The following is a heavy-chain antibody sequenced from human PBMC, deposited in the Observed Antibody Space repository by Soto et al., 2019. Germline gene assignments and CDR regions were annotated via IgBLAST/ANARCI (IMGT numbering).Heavy chain of an antibody. CDR1: GGTFSSYA. CDR3: ARMGGYDSDYYYYYGMDV. V-gene: IGHV1-69*13. J-gene: IGHJ6*02. Sequence: ASVKVSCKASGGTFSSYAISWVRQAPGQGLERMGGIIPIFGTANYAQKFQGRVTITADESTSTAYMELSSLRSEDTAVYYCARMGGYDSDYYYYYGMDVWGQGTTVTVSS. D-gene: IGHD5-12*01. CDR2: IIPIFGTA.